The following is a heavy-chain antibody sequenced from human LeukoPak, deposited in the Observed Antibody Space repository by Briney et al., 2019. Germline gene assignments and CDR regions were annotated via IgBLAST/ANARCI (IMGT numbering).Heavy chain of an antibody. CDR3: AKSSFYDILTPFDY. D-gene: IGHD3-9*01. J-gene: IGHJ4*02. CDR1: EFSFSSYG. Sequence: GGSLRLSCAASEFSFSSYGMHWVRRAPGKGLQWVASLWYDGTNKYHADSAKGRFTISRDTSKSTLYLQMNSLRAEDAAVYYCAKSSFYDILTPFDYWGQGTLVTVSS. CDR2: LWYDGTNK. V-gene: IGHV3-33*06.